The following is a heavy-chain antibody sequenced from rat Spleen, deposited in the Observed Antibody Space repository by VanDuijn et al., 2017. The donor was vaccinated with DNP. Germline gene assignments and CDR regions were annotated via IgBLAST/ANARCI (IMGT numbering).Heavy chain of an antibody. Sequence: QVQLKESGPGLVQPSQTLSLTCTVSGFSLSIYHVHWVRQPPGKGLEWMGVMWSDGDTSNNSALKSRLSISRDTSKSQVFLKMNSVQTEDTAMYFCARSTTVMSVDFWGQGVMVTVSS. CDR1: GFSLSIYH. CDR3: ARSTTVMSVDF. D-gene: IGHD1-1*01. V-gene: IGHV2-32*01. J-gene: IGHJ2*01. CDR2: MWSDGDT.